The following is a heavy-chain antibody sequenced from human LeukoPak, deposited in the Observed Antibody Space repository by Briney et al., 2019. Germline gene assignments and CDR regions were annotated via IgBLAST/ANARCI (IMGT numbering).Heavy chain of an antibody. CDR3: ARGSEGYCSGGGCYYGMDV. CDR1: GFTFSSYA. CDR2: ISGSGGST. V-gene: IGHV3-23*01. J-gene: IGHJ6*01. Sequence: PGGSLRLSCAASGFTFSSYAMSWVRQAPGKGLEWVSAISGSGGSTYYADSVKGRFTISRDNSKNTLYLQMNSLRAEDTAVYYCARGSEGYCSGGGCYYGMDVWGQGTTVTVSS. D-gene: IGHD2-15*01.